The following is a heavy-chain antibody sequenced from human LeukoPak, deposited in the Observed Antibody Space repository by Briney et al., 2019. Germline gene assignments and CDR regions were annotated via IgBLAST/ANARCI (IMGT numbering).Heavy chain of an antibody. Sequence: GGSLRLSCAASGFTFSSYAMHWVRQAPGKGLEWVAVISYDGSNKYYADSVKGRFTISRDNSKNTLYLQMNSLRAEDTAVYYCARDTLLPPLPNWFDPWGQGTLVTVSS. CDR1: GFTFSSYA. CDR3: ARDTLLPPLPNWFDP. V-gene: IGHV3-30-3*01. CDR2: ISYDGSNK. J-gene: IGHJ5*02. D-gene: IGHD2-2*01.